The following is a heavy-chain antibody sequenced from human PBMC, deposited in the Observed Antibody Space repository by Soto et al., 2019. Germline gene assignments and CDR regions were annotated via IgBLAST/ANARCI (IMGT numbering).Heavy chain of an antibody. V-gene: IGHV4-30-2*05. D-gene: IGHD5-12*01. CDR1: GGSISSGGYS. J-gene: IGHJ4*02. CDR2: MYHSGST. CDR3: ARTLGGSSDY. Sequence: PSETLSLTCAVSGGSISSGGYSWSWIRQPPGKGLEWIGCMYHSGSTYYNPSLKSRVTISVDTSKNQFSLKLSSVTAADTAVYYCARTLGGSSDYWGQGTLVTVSS.